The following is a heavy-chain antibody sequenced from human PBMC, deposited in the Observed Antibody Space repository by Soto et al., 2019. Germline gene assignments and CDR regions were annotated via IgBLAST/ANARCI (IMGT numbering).Heavy chain of an antibody. J-gene: IGHJ4*02. CDR3: AREIAAAGNAY. V-gene: IGHV3-21*01. Sequence: GSLRLSCAASGFTFSIYAMSWFRQAPGKGLEWVSSISSSSSYIYYADSVKGRFTISRDNAKNSLYLQMNSLRAEDTAVYYCAREIAAAGNAYWGQGTLVTVSS. CDR1: GFTFSIYA. D-gene: IGHD6-13*01. CDR2: ISSSSSYI.